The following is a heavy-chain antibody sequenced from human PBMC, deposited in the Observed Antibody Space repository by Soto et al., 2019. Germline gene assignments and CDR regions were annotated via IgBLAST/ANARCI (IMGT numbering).Heavy chain of an antibody. CDR1: GFTISSYC. V-gene: IGHV3-74*01. CDR3: ARGGSLNWYFDL. Sequence: EVQLVESRGGLVQPGGSLRLSCAASGFTISSYCMHWVRQAPGKGLVWVSRINSDGSSTSYADSVKGRFTISRDNAKNTLYLQMNSLRAEDTAVYYCARGGSLNWYFDLWGRGTLVTVSS. D-gene: IGHD1-26*01. J-gene: IGHJ2*01. CDR2: INSDGSST.